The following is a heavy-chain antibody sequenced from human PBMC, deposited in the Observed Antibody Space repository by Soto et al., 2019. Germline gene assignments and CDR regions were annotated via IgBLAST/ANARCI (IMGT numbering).Heavy chain of an antibody. Sequence: SETLSLTCAVSGGSISSGGYSWSWIRQPPGKGLEWIGYIYHSGSTYYNPSLKSRVTISVDRSKNQFSLKLCSVTAADTAVYYCARVMIRGVIMDFWGQGTLVTVSS. CDR2: IYHSGST. V-gene: IGHV4-30-2*01. CDR1: GGSISSGGYS. CDR3: ARVMIRGVIMDF. D-gene: IGHD3-10*01. J-gene: IGHJ4*02.